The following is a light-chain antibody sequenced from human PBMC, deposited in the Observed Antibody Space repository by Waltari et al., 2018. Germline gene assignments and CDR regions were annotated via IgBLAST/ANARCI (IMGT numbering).Light chain of an antibody. CDR2: DAS. Sequence: ETVMTQSPATLSVSPGERASLSCRASQTVNNNLAWYQQKPGQVPRLLIYDASTKATGIPARFSGSGSGTEFTLTISSLQSEDFAVYYCQQYDNWPGTFGHGTKVEIK. CDR1: QTVNNN. CDR3: QQYDNWPGT. J-gene: IGKJ1*01. V-gene: IGKV3-15*01.